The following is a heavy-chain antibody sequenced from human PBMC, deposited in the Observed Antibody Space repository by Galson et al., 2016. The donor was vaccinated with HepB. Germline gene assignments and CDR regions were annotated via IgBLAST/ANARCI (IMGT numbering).Heavy chain of an antibody. CDR3: AGDRIVGATVYFEI. D-gene: IGHD1-26*01. CDR1: GVTFSDYS. V-gene: IGHV3-11*04. Sequence: SLRLSCAASGVTFSDYSMSWVRQAPGKGLEWVSYISGGNYTIRYADSVKGRFTISRDNAKNSMYLQMSDLRTEDTAIYYCAGDRIVGATVYFEIWGQGALVTVSS. J-gene: IGHJ4*02. CDR2: ISGGNYTI.